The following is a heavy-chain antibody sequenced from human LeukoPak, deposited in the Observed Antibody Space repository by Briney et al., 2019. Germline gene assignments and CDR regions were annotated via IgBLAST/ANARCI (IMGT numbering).Heavy chain of an antibody. CDR1: GFTFSSFW. CDR3: ARDVRPDY. D-gene: IGHD6-6*01. V-gene: IGHV3-7*04. CDR2: IKQDGTEK. J-gene: IGHJ4*02. Sequence: GGSLRLSCAASGFTFSSFWMRWVRPAPGEGLEWVANIKQDGTEKYYMDSVKGRFSISRDNAKNSLYLQMNALRAEDTAVYYCARDVRPDYWGQGTLVTVST.